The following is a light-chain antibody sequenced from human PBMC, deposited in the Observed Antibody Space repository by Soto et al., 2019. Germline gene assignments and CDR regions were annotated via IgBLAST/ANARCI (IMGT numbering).Light chain of an antibody. J-gene: IGKJ1*01. CDR3: QQYGSSPPT. CDR1: QNVTSNL. Sequence: TVWTQWAGTLPLSTGERATLSCRASQNVTSNLLVWYQQHPGQAPRLLIYGASSRATGIPDRFSGSGSGTDFTLTINRLEPEDFALYYCQQYGSSPPTCGQGTKVDI. CDR2: GAS. V-gene: IGKV3-20*01.